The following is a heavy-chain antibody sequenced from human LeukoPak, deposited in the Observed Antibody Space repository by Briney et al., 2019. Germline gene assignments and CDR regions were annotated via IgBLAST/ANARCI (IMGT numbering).Heavy chain of an antibody. Sequence: SETLSLTCAVSGGSFSGYYWNWIRQPLPKGLAWIGEINHSGSTNYNPSLKSRVTISVDTSKNQFSLKLSSVTAADTAVYYCARRKYSSSWLFDYWGPGTLVTVSS. CDR2: INHSGST. V-gene: IGHV4-34*01. CDR1: GGSFSGYY. J-gene: IGHJ4*02. D-gene: IGHD6-13*01. CDR3: ARRKYSSSWLFDY.